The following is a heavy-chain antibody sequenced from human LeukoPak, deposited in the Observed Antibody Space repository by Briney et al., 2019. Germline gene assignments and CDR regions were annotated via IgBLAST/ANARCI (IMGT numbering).Heavy chain of an antibody. CDR3: AKGNWNKREVFDY. CDR2: IRSSGDST. V-gene: IGHV3-23*01. D-gene: IGHD1/OR15-1a*01. J-gene: IGHJ4*02. Sequence: GGSLRLSCAASGFIFSNYAMSWVRQAPGKGLEWVSGIRSSGDSTYYADSVKGRFTISRDNSKNTLYLQMNSLRAEDTALYYCAKGNWNKREVFDYWGQGTLVTVSS. CDR1: GFIFSNYA.